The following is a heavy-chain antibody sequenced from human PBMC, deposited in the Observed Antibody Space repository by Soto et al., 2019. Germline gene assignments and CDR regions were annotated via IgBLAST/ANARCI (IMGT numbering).Heavy chain of an antibody. J-gene: IGHJ6*02. D-gene: IGHD6-13*01. V-gene: IGHV3-30-3*01. CDR2: ISYDGSNK. Sequence: GGSLRPSCAASGFTFSSYAMHWVRQAPGKGLEWVAVISYDGSNKYYADSVKGRFTISRDNSKNTLYLQMNSLRAEDTAVYYCARDWTGIAAAGTRSLTPYYYYYGMDVWGQGTTVTVSS. CDR1: GFTFSSYA. CDR3: ARDWTGIAAAGTRSLTPYYYYYGMDV.